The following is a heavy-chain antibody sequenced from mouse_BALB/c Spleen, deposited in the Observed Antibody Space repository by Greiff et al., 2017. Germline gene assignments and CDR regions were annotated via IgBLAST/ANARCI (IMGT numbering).Heavy chain of an antibody. D-gene: IGHD2-12*01. CDR3: ARDDDGGAMDY. CDR2: IWAGGSP. Sequence: VQLQESGPGLVAPSQSLSITCTVSGFSLPSYGVHWVRQPPGKGLELLGVIWAGGSPNYNSALMSRLRISKDNSKKQVFLKMNSLQTDDTAMYYCARDDDGGAMDYWGQGTSVTVSS. J-gene: IGHJ4*01. V-gene: IGHV2-9*02. CDR1: GFSLPSYG.